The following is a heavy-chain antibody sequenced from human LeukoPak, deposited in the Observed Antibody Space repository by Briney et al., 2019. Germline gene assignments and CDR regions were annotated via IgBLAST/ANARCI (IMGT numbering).Heavy chain of an antibody. J-gene: IGHJ4*02. D-gene: IGHD5-24*01. CDR3: AREMATIVNQFDY. CDR2: IGPYNGNT. Sequence: ASVKVSCKASGYTFTSYGISWVRQAPGQGLEWMGWIGPYNGNTNYAQKLQGRVTMTTDTSTTIAYMELKSLRADDTAVYYCAREMATIVNQFDYWGQGTLVTVSS. V-gene: IGHV1-18*01. CDR1: GYTFTSYG.